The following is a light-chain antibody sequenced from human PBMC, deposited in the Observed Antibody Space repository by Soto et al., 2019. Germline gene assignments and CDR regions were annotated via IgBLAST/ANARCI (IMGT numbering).Light chain of an antibody. J-gene: IGLJ2*01. V-gene: IGLV1-44*01. CDR1: NVGRHE. CDR2: TTS. Sequence: QSVVTQPPSVSGTPGQGVIISCSNVGRHEVSWYQQVPGMAPKLLIHTTSQRPSGVPDRFSASKSGNTASLTVSGLQAEDEADYYCSSYAGSNNLHVLFGGGTKVTVL. CDR3: SSYAGSNNLHVL.